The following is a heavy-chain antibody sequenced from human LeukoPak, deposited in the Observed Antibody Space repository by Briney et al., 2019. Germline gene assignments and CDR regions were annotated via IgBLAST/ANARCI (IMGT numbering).Heavy chain of an antibody. J-gene: IGHJ4*02. D-gene: IGHD6-13*01. V-gene: IGHV4-39*01. CDR1: GVSISSSSYY. Sequence: SETLSLTCTVSGVSISSSSYYWGWIRQPPGKGLEWIGSIYYSGSTYYNPSLKSRATISVDTSKNQFSLKLSSVTAADTAVYYCARRGYSDPPYYFDYWGQGTLVTVSS. CDR2: IYYSGST. CDR3: ARRGYSDPPYYFDY.